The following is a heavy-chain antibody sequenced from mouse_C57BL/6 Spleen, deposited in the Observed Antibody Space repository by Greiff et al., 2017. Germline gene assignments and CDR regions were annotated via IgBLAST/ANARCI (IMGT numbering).Heavy chain of an antibody. CDR1: GFNIKNTY. D-gene: IGHD1-1*01. CDR3: APLWVVEGYFDV. CDR2: IDPANGNT. Sequence: EVQRVESVAELVRPGASVKLSCTASGFNIKNTYMHWVKQRPEQGLEWIGRIDPANGNTKYAPKFQGKATITADTSSNTAYLQLSSLTSEDTAIYYCAPLWVVEGYFDVWGTGTTVTVSS. V-gene: IGHV14-3*01. J-gene: IGHJ1*03.